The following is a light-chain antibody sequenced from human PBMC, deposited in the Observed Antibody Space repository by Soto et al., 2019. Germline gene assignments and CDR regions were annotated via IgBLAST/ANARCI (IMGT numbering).Light chain of an antibody. Sequence: EIQMTQSPSSLSASIGDRVTITCRASQTISDFLNWYQHKPGKAPKFLIYAASSLQGGVPSRFSGSGSGTDCTLTISSLKKEDCATYYCQQSYSTTITFGQGTRLEIK. J-gene: IGKJ5*01. CDR2: AAS. CDR3: QQSYSTTIT. V-gene: IGKV1-39*01. CDR1: QTISDF.